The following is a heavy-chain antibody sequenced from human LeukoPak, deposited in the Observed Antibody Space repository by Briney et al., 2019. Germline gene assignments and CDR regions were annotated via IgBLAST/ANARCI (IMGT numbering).Heavy chain of an antibody. CDR2: ISSSSSYT. D-gene: IGHD7-27*01. J-gene: IGHJ3*02. CDR1: GFTFSSYT. Sequence: SGGSLRLSCEASGFTFSSYTMNWVRQAPGKGLEWVSSISSSSSYTYYADSLKGRFTISRDNAKNSLYLQMNSLRAEDTAVYYCARELGAFDIWGQGTMVTVSS. CDR3: ARELGAFDI. V-gene: IGHV3-21*01.